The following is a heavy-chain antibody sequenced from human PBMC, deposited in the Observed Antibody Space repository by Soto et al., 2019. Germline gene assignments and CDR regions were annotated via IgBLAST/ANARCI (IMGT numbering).Heavy chain of an antibody. Sequence: EVQLVESGGGLVQPGGSLRLSCAASGVTFSSYWMHWVRQAPGKGLVWVSRINSDGSSTSYADSVTGRFTISRDNAKKPLDLQMSILSAKATDVYYWASGLYSSSHYYYYGMDVWGQGTTVTVSS. CDR1: GVTFSSYW. V-gene: IGHV3-74*01. CDR3: ASGLYSSSHYYYYGMDV. D-gene: IGHD6-6*01. CDR2: INSDGSST. J-gene: IGHJ6*02.